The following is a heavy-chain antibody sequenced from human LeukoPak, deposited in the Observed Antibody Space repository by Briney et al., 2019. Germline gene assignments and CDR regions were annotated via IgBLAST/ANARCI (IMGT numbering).Heavy chain of an antibody. J-gene: IGHJ3*02. Sequence: SETLSLTCAVYGESFSGYYWSWIRQPPGKGLEWIGEINHSGSTNYNPSLKSRVTISVDKSKTQFSLKLNSVTAADTAVYYCARSNVGLFHGLDIWGQGTMVTVSS. CDR2: INHSGST. CDR1: GESFSGYY. D-gene: IGHD3-10*01. CDR3: ARSNVGLFHGLDI. V-gene: IGHV4-34*01.